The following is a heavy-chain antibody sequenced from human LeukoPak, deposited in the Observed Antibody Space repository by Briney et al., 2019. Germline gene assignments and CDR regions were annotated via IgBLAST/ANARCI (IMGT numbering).Heavy chain of an antibody. CDR1: GYTFTSYD. Sequence: SVKVSCKASGYTFTSYDINWVRQAPGQGLEWMGGIIPIFGTANYAQKFQGRVTITADESTSTAYMELSSLRSEDTAVYYCAREAFTSRPFDPWGQGTLVTVSS. CDR2: IIPIFGTA. V-gene: IGHV1-69*13. J-gene: IGHJ5*02. D-gene: IGHD3-16*01. CDR3: AREAFTSRPFDP.